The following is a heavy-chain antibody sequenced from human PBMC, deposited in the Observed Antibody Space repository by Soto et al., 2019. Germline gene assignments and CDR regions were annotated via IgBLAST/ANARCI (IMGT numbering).Heavy chain of an antibody. Sequence: LRLSCAASGFTFSSYGMHWVRQAPGKGLEWVAVIWYDGSNKYYADSVKGRFTISRDNSKNTLYLQMNSLRAEDTAVYYCARDSRDIVVVPADIWGLGGGYYGMDVWGQGTTVTVSS. CDR2: IWYDGSNK. D-gene: IGHD2-2*02. V-gene: IGHV3-33*01. J-gene: IGHJ6*02. CDR3: ARDSRDIVVVPADIWGLGGGYYGMDV. CDR1: GFTFSSYG.